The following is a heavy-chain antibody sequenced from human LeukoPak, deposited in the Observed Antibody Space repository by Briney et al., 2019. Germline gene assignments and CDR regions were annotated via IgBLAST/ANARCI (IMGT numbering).Heavy chain of an antibody. D-gene: IGHD3-3*01. V-gene: IGHV4-39*07. CDR1: GGSISSSSYY. CDR2: IYYSGST. Sequence: SETLSLTCTVSGGSISSSSYYWGWIRQPPGKGLEWIGTIYYSGSTYYNPSLKSRVTISVDTSKNQFSLKLISVTAADTALYYCARAVVDYDSWSGYCDYWGQGTLVTVSS. J-gene: IGHJ4*02. CDR3: ARAVVDYDSWSGYCDY.